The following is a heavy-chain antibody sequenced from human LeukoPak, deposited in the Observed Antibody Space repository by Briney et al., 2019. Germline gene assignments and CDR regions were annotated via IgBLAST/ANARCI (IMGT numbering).Heavy chain of an antibody. CDR3: ARWRAIAARKLYDY. V-gene: IGHV5-10-1*01. CDR2: IDPSDSYT. CDR1: GYSFTSYW. D-gene: IGHD6-6*01. Sequence: GESLSTSCKGSGYSFTSYWISWVRQMPGKGLEWMGRIDPSDSYTNYSPSFQGHVTISADKSISTAYLQWSSLKASDTAMYYCARWRAIAARKLYDYWGQGTLVTVSS. J-gene: IGHJ4*01.